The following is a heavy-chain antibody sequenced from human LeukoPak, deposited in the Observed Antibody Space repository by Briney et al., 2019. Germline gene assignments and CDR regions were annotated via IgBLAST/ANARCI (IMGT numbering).Heavy chain of an antibody. V-gene: IGHV4-39*07. J-gene: IGHJ5*02. CDR1: GGSISSSPYY. D-gene: IGHD5-18*01. Sequence: PSETLSLTCTVSGGSISSSPYYWGWIRQPPGKGLEWIGSIYYSGTTHCNPSLESRVTISVDTSKNQYSLKLASVTAADTAIYYCAKGAGGFSYYNWFDPWGQGTLVTVSP. CDR2: IYYSGTT. CDR3: AKGAGGFSYYNWFDP.